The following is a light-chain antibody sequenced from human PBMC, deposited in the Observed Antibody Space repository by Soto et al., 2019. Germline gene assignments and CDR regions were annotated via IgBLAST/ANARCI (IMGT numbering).Light chain of an antibody. Sequence: IVYMQCPGNLSLAPGERATRSCRASQSVSSSYLAWYQQKPGQAPRLLIYGASSRATGIPDRFSGSGSGTDFTLTISRLELQDFAVYYCQQYGSSPLTFGGGTKVDIK. V-gene: IGKV3-20*01. CDR2: GAS. CDR3: QQYGSSPLT. CDR1: QSVSSSY. J-gene: IGKJ4*01.